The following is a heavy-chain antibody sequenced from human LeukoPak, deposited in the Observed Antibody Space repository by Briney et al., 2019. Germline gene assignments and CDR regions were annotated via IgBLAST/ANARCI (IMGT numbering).Heavy chain of an antibody. CDR1: GYTFTNYY. D-gene: IGHD1-26*01. J-gene: IGHJ2*01. CDR2: INPSGGST. V-gene: IGHV1-46*01. CDR3: AGAVGATYKVYWYFDL. Sequence: ASVKVSCKASGYTFTNYYMHWVRQAPGQGLEWMGIINPSGGSTSYAQKFQGRVTMTRDTSTSTVYMELSSLRSEDTAVYYCAGAVGATYKVYWYFDLWGRGTLVTVSS.